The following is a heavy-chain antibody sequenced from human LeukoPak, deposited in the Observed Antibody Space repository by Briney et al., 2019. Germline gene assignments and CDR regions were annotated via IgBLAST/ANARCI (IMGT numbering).Heavy chain of an antibody. D-gene: IGHD5-18*01. CDR2: IYYTGTT. J-gene: IGHJ5*02. V-gene: IGHV4-39*07. CDR3: ARMGLRYRTGPAKPHPLTGFDP. Sequence: SETLSLTCTVSGGSISINSYYWAWIRQPPGKGLEWIGSIYYTGTTYYNPSLKNRVTISVDTSNNQFSLRLNSVTAADTAMYYCARMGLRYRTGPAKPHPLTGFDPWGQGTRVTVSS. CDR1: GGSISINSYY.